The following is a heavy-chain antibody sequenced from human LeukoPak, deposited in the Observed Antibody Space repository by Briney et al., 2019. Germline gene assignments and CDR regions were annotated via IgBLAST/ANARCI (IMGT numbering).Heavy chain of an antibody. CDR1: GGSISSYY. J-gene: IGHJ4*02. V-gene: IGHV4-59*01. Sequence: SETLSLTCTVSGGSISSYYWSWIRQAPGKGLEWNGYIYYSGSTNYNPSLKSRVTISVDTSKNQFSLKLSSVTAADTATYYCARETSLAGFASGLGFNYWGQGILVTVSS. D-gene: IGHD6-19*01. CDR3: ARETSLAGFASGLGFNY. CDR2: IYYSGST.